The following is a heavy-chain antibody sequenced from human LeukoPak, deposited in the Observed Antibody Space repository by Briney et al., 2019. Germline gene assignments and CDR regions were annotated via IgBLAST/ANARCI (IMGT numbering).Heavy chain of an antibody. CDR2: MNPNSGNT. Sequence: ASVKVSCKASGDTFTGYYMHWVRQAPGQGLEWMGWMNPNSGNTGYAQKFQGRVTITRNTSTSTAYMELSSLRSEDTAVYYCARHGYDFWSGYSVFDYWGQGTLVTVSS. V-gene: IGHV1-8*03. D-gene: IGHD3-3*01. J-gene: IGHJ4*02. CDR1: GDTFTGYY. CDR3: ARHGYDFWSGYSVFDY.